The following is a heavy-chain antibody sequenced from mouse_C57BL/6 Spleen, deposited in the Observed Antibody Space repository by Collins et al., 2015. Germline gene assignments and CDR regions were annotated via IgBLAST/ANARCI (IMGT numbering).Heavy chain of an antibody. D-gene: IGHD1-1*01. CDR1: GYTFTDYE. J-gene: IGHJ1*03. CDR2: IDPETGGT. Sequence: QVQLQQSGAELVRPGASVTLSCKASGYTFTDYEMHWVKQSPVHGLEWIGAIDPETGGTAYNQKFKGKAILTADKSSSTAYMELRSLTSEDSAVYYCTREEVYYYGRSYWYFDVWGTGTTVTVSS. V-gene: IGHV1-15*01. CDR3: TREEVYYYGRSYWYFDV.